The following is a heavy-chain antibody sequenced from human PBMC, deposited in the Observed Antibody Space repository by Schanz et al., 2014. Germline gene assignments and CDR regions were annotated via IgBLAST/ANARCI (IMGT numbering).Heavy chain of an antibody. V-gene: IGHV3-21*01. D-gene: IGHD4-17*01. J-gene: IGHJ4*02. Sequence: EVQVVESGGGLVQPGGSLRLSCAASGFSFVDAWMSWVRQAPGKGLVWVSSISSSGSSIYYADSVKGRFTISRDNPKNSLCLQMNSLRAEDTALYYCARVLGGDEGLDQWGQGTLVTVSS. CDR2: ISSSGSSI. CDR1: GFSFVDAW. CDR3: ARVLGGDEGLDQ.